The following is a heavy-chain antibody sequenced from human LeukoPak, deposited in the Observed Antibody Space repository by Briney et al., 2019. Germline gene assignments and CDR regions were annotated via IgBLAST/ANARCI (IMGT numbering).Heavy chain of an antibody. J-gene: IGHJ6*03. CDR2: IYYSGST. Sequence: SETLSLTCTVSGGSISSSSYYWGWIRQPPGKGLEWIGSIYYSGSTYYNPSLKSRVTISVDTSKNQFSLKLSSVTAADTAVYYCARVAVGSYAPYYYYYMDVWGKGTTVTVSS. V-gene: IGHV4-39*07. D-gene: IGHD3-10*01. CDR3: ARVAVGSYAPYYYYYMDV. CDR1: GGSISSSSYY.